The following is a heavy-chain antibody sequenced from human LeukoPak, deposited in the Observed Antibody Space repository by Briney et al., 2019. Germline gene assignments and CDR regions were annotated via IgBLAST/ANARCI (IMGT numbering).Heavy chain of an antibody. Sequence: SETLSLTCAVYGGSFSGYYWSWIRQPPGKGLEWIGEINHSGSTNYNPSLKSRVTISVDTSKNQFSLKLSSVTAADTAVYYCARLPGYRGQGTLVTVSS. V-gene: IGHV4-34*01. CDR3: ARLPGY. J-gene: IGHJ4*02. CDR1: GGSFSGYY. CDR2: INHSGST.